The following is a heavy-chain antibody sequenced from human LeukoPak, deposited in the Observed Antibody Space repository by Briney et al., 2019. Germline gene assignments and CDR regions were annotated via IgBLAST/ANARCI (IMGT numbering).Heavy chain of an antibody. D-gene: IGHD3-9*01. Sequence: PSQTLSLTCTVSGGSISSGSYYWSWIRQPAGKGLEWIGRIYTSGSTNYNPSLKSRVTILGDTSKNQFSLKLTSVTAADTAVYYCARGRKRYDILMAGYYYYMDVWGKGTTVTVSS. CDR1: GGSISSGSYY. CDR2: IYTSGST. CDR3: ARGRKRYDILMAGYYYYMDV. J-gene: IGHJ6*03. V-gene: IGHV4-61*02.